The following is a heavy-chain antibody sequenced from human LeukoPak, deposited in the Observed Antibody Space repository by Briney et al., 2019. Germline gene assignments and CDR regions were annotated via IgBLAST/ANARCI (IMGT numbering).Heavy chain of an antibody. CDR2: INPNNGGT. Sequence: ASVTVSCTASGYTFTGYFMQWVRQAPGQGLEWMGWINPNNGGTNYAQKFQGRVTMTRDTSISTAYMELSRLRSDDTAVYHCARDLGSGSYLPFDYWGQGTLVTVSS. CDR3: ARDLGSGSYLPFDY. CDR1: GYTFTGYF. D-gene: IGHD3-10*01. J-gene: IGHJ4*02. V-gene: IGHV1-2*02.